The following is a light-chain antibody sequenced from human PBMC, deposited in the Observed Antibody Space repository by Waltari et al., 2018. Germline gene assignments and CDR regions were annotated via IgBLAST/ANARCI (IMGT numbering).Light chain of an antibody. CDR3: SSYTTSSTVV. CDR1: SRAVGAYNY. CDR2: DVS. Sequence: QSALTQPASVSGSPGQSITISCTGTSRAVGAYNYVSWYRQHPGTAPKLLIFDVSHRPSGVSNRFSGSKSGNTASLTISGLQAEDEADYYCSSYTTSSTVVFGGGTKLTVL. J-gene: IGLJ2*01. V-gene: IGLV2-14*03.